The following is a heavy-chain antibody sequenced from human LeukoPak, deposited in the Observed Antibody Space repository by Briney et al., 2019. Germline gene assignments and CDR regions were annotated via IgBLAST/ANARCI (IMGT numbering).Heavy chain of an antibody. V-gene: IGHV5-10-1*01. CDR2: IDPSDSYT. CDR3: AIDVYCDSSDGII. D-gene: IGHD3-22*01. Sequence: GESLKISCKGSGYSFTSYWISWVRQMPGKGLEWMGRIDPSDSYTNYSPSFQGHVTISADKSISTAYLQWSSLKASDTAMYYCAIDVYCDSSDGIIWGQGTLVTVSS. J-gene: IGHJ4*02. CDR1: GYSFTSYW.